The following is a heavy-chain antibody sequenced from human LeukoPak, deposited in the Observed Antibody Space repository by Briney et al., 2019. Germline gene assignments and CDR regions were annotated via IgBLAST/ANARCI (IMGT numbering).Heavy chain of an antibody. CDR1: GFTVSTNY. CDR2: ISSGGTP. V-gene: IGHV3-66*02. D-gene: IGHD5-12*01. J-gene: IGHJ4*02. Sequence: PGGSLRLSCAASGFTVSTNYMSWVRQAPGKGLEWVSVISSGGTPYYADSVKGRFTISRDSSENTLYLQMHSLRAEDTAVYYCARGGAGYAFDYWGQGTLVTVSP. CDR3: ARGGAGYAFDY.